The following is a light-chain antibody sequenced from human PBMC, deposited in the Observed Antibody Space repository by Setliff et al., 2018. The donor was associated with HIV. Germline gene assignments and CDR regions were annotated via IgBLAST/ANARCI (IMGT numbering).Light chain of an antibody. Sequence: SVLTQPPSVSGAPGQRVTISCIGTSSNIGAGYDVHWYQQLPGTAPKLLIYDNTNRPSGVPDRFSGSNSGTSASLAITGLQAEDEADYYCQSYDSGLGVFGTGTKVTVL. CDR1: SSNIGAGYD. V-gene: IGLV1-40*01. CDR2: DNT. J-gene: IGLJ1*01. CDR3: QSYDSGLGV.